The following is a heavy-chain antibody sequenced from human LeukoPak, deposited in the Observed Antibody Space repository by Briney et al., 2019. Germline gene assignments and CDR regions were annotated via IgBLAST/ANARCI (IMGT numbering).Heavy chain of an antibody. CDR2: TYYRSKWYN. J-gene: IGHJ4*02. CDR1: GDSVSSNSVA. CDR3: ARGHRQTLDY. Sequence: SQTLSLTCAISGDSVSSNSVAWNWIRQSPSRGLEWLGRTYYRSKWYNDYAVSVKGRMTINPDTSKNQFSLQLNSVTPEDTAVYYCARGHRQTLDYWGQGTLVTVSS. V-gene: IGHV6-1*01. D-gene: IGHD1-14*01.